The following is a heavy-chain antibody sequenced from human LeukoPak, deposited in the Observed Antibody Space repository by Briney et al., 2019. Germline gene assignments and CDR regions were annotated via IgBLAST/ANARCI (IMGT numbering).Heavy chain of an antibody. CDR1: GFTFSSYS. J-gene: IGHJ5*02. D-gene: IGHD3-22*01. CDR3: ARDSVHSGGGYYDSSGYYRSNWFDP. V-gene: IGHV3-21*01. CDR2: ISSSSSYI. Sequence: GGSLRLSCAASGFTFSSYSMNWVRQAPGKGLEWVSSISSSSSYIYYADSVRGRFTISRDNAKNPLYLQMNSLRAEDTAVYYCARDSVHSGGGYYDSSGYYRSNWFDPWGQGTLVTVSS.